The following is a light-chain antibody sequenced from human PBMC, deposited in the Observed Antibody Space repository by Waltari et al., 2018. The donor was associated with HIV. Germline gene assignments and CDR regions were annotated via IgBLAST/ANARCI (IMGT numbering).Light chain of an antibody. J-gene: IGLJ3*02. Sequence: QSGLRQPPSTSRPPGQRVVISCSGSSSNVGKNYVSWFQQLPGAAPTLLIYRNDRRPSGVPDRCNDAKSCTSASLVISGLRSEDEAEYLCASWDDALSSWLFGGGTRLTVL. CDR1: SSNVGKNY. CDR2: RND. CDR3: ASWDDALSSWL. V-gene: IGLV1-47*01.